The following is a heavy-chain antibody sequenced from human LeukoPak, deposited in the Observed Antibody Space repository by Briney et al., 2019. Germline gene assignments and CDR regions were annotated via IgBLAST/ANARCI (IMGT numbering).Heavy chain of an antibody. V-gene: IGHV1-69*05. Sequence: ASVKVSCKASGGTFSSYAISWVRQAPGQGLEWMGGIIPIFGTANYAQKFQGRVTMTTDTSTSTGYMELRSLRSDDTAVYYCARDVSGSYYAYWGQGTLVTVSS. CDR2: IIPIFGTA. D-gene: IGHD1-26*01. CDR3: ARDVSGSYYAY. CDR1: GGTFSSYA. J-gene: IGHJ4*02.